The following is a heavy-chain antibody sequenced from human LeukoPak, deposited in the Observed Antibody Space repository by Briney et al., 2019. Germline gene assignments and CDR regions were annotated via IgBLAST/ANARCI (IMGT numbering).Heavy chain of an antibody. J-gene: IGHJ6*02. Sequence: ASVKVSCKASGYTFTSYGISWVRQAPGQGLEWMGWIGAYNGNTNYAQKLQGRVTMTTDTSTSTAYMELRSLRSDDTAVYYCARVTMVRGVILNYYGMDVWGQGTTVTVSS. CDR2: IGAYNGNT. CDR3: ARVTMVRGVILNYYGMDV. V-gene: IGHV1-18*01. CDR1: GYTFTSYG. D-gene: IGHD3-10*01.